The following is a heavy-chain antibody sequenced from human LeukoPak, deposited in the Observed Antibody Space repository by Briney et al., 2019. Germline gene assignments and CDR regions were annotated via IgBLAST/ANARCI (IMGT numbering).Heavy chain of an antibody. V-gene: IGHV3-23*01. J-gene: IGHJ4*02. D-gene: IGHD3-22*01. CDR1: GFTFSSSA. CDR3: AKIPAYYYYDSSGSYYYFDH. Sequence: PGGSLRLSCAASGFTFSSSAMSWVRQAPGKGLEWVSVISGSGGTTYYADSVKGRSTISRDNSKNTLYLQMNSLRAEDTAVYYCAKIPAYYYYDSSGSYYYFDHWGQGTLVTVSS. CDR2: ISGSGGTT.